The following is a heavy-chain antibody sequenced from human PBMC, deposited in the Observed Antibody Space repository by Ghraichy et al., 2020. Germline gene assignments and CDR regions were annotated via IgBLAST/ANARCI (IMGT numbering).Heavy chain of an antibody. CDR3: ARRGIGCAFDI. Sequence: SETMSLTCTVSGGSINSDYWGWIRQPPGKGLEWIGYVFYSGGTNYNPSLKSRVTISVDTSKNQFSLKLSSVTAADTAVYYFARRGIGCAFDIWGQGKMATVSS. V-gene: IGHV4-59*08. CDR2: VFYSGGT. J-gene: IGHJ3*02. CDR1: GGSINSDY. D-gene: IGHD3-16*01.